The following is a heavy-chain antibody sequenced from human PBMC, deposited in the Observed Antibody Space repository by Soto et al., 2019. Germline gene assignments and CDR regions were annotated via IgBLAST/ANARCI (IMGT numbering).Heavy chain of an antibody. D-gene: IGHD3-10*01. CDR1: GFTFSSYS. J-gene: IGHJ4*02. CDR3: ARYGFGEWDYYFDY. V-gene: IGHV3-21*01. Sequence: GGSLRLSCAASGFTFSSYSMNWVRQAPGKGLEWVSSISSSSSYIYYADSVKGRFTISRDNAKNSLYLQMNSLRAEDTAVYYCARYGFGEWDYYFDYWGQGTLVTVSS. CDR2: ISSSSSYI.